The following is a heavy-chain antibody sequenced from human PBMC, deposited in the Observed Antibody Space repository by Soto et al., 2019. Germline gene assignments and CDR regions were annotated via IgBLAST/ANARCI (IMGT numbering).Heavy chain of an antibody. V-gene: IGHV3-48*02. Sequence: GGSLRLSCAASGFTFSSYSMNWVRQAPGKGLEWVSYISSSSSTIYYADSVKGRFTISRDNAKNSLYLQMNSLRDEDTAVYYCARDDNRYYDSSGYPDYWGQGTLVTVSS. D-gene: IGHD3-22*01. CDR3: ARDDNRYYDSSGYPDY. CDR1: GFTFSSYS. J-gene: IGHJ4*02. CDR2: ISSSSSTI.